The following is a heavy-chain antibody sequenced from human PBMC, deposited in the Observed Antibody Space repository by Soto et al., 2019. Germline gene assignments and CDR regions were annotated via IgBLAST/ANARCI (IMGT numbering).Heavy chain of an antibody. CDR1: GFTFSSYA. V-gene: IGHV3-30-3*01. CDR3: ARDNLIHLHYYYGMDV. D-gene: IGHD3-16*01. CDR2: ISYDGSNK. J-gene: IGHJ6*02. Sequence: HPGGSLRLSCAASGFTFSSYAMHWVRQAPGKGLEWVAVISYDGSNKYYADSVKGRFTISRDNSKNTLYLQMNSLRAEDTAVYYCARDNLIHLHYYYGMDVWGQGTTVTVSS.